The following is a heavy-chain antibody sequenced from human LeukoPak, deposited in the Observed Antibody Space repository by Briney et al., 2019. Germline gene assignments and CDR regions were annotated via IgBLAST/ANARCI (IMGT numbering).Heavy chain of an antibody. D-gene: IGHD5-18*01. V-gene: IGHV3-15*01. CDR1: GFTYSNAW. CDR2: IKSKTDGGTT. J-gene: IGHJ4*02. Sequence: PGGSLRLSCAVSGFTYSNAWVNWVRQSSGKGLEWVGRIKSKTDGGTTDYAAPVKGKFTISRDDPKNTVYLQMSRLKTEDTAVYFCTTVSKYKGYSLDYWGQGTLVTVSS. CDR3: TTVSKYKGYSLDY.